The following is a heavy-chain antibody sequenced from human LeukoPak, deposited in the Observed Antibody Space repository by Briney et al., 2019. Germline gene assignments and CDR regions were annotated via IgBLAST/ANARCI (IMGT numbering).Heavy chain of an antibody. J-gene: IGHJ4*02. D-gene: IGHD3-10*01. CDR1: GITLSNYG. Sequence: GGSLRLSCAVSGITLSNYGMSWVRQAPEKGLEWVAGISGSGGGTVYADSVKGRFTISRDNPKNTLYLQMNSLRAEDTAVYFCAKRGVVIRVVLVGFHKEAYYFDSWGQGALVTVSS. CDR3: AKRGVVIRVVLVGFHKEAYYFDS. CDR2: ISGSGGGT. V-gene: IGHV3-23*01.